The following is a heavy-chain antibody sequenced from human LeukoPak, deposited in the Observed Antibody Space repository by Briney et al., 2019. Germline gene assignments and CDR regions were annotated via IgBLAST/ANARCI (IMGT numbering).Heavy chain of an antibody. V-gene: IGHV4-59*01. D-gene: IGHD4-11*01. CDR3: ERGLDGMDV. Sequence: SETLSLTCTVSGGAISSYYWSWIRQPPGKGLEWIGYIYYSGSTNYNPSLKSRVTISVDTSKNQFSLKLSSVTAADTAVYYCERGLDGMDVWGQGTTVTVSS. J-gene: IGHJ6*02. CDR2: IYYSGST. CDR1: GGAISSYY.